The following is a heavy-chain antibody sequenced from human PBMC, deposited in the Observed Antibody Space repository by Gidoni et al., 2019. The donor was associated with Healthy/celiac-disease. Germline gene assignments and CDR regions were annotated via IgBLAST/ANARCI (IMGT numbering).Heavy chain of an antibody. CDR3: AKDIKGRSSSWYYGMDV. J-gene: IGHJ6*02. Sequence: QLQLQESGPGLVKPSETPSLTCTVSGGSISSSSYYWGWIRQPPGKGMEVIGSIYYSGRTYYNPSLKSRVTISVDTSKNQFSVKLSSVTAADTAVYYCAKDIKGRSSSWYYGMDVWGQGTTVTVSS. D-gene: IGHD6-13*01. CDR2: IYYSGRT. CDR1: GGSISSSSYY. V-gene: IGHV4-39*05.